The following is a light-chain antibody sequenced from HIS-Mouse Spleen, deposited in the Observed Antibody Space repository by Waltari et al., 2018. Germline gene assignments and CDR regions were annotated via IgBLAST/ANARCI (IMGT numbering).Light chain of an antibody. Sequence: QSAPPQPPSVSGSPGKSVTISCTGTRSDVGTYNRVSWYQQPPGTAPKLMIYEFSNRPSGVPDRFSGSKSGNTASLTISGLQAEDEADYYCSSYTSSSTVFGTGTKVTVL. V-gene: IGLV2-18*02. CDR1: RSDVGTYNR. CDR2: EFS. CDR3: SSYTSSSTV. J-gene: IGLJ1*01.